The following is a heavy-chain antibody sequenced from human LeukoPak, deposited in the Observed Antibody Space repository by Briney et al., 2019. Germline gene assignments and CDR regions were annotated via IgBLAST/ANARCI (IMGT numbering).Heavy chain of an antibody. V-gene: IGHV1-2*02. D-gene: IGHD3-22*01. CDR3: ARGVDHYDSSGYLGY. CDR1: GYTFTGYY. Sequence: ASVKVSCKASGYTFTGYYMHWLRQAPGQGLEWMGWINPNSGGTNYAQKFQGRVTMTRDTSISTAYMELSRLRSDDTAVYYCARGVDHYDSSGYLGYWGQGTLVTVSS. CDR2: INPNSGGT. J-gene: IGHJ4*02.